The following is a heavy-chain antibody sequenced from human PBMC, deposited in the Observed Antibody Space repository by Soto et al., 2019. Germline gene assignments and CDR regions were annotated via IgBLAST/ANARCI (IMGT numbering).Heavy chain of an antibody. Sequence: ASVKVSCKASGYTFTSYYMHWVRQAPGQGLEWMGIINPSGGSTSYAQKFQGRVTMTRDTSTSTVYMELSSLRSEDTAVYYCVRGVTYYYDSSAPSDAFDIWGQGTMVTVSS. J-gene: IGHJ3*02. V-gene: IGHV1-46*01. CDR2: INPSGGST. CDR3: VRGVTYYYDSSAPSDAFDI. CDR1: GYTFTSYY. D-gene: IGHD3-22*01.